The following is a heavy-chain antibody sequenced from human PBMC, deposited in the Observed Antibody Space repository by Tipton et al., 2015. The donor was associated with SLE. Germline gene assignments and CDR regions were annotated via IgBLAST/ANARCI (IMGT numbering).Heavy chain of an antibody. Sequence: TLSLTCSVSGGSITTNNYYWGWIRQPPGKGLEWIGTIHYGGSTYYNPSLKSRVAISIDTSKNQFSLRLNSVTVADTAVYYCTRQGLSGLVWFGTNDALDVWGRGTMVTVSS. CDR3: TRQGLSGLVWFGTNDALDV. V-gene: IGHV4-39*01. J-gene: IGHJ3*01. CDR2: IHYGGST. D-gene: IGHD3-10*01. CDR1: GGSITTNNYY.